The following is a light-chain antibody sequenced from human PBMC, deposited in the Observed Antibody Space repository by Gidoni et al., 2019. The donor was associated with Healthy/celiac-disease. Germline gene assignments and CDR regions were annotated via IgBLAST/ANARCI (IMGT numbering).Light chain of an antibody. CDR3: SSYTSSSTPVV. CDR2: DVS. J-gene: IGLJ2*01. V-gene: IGLV2-14*01. CDR1: SSDVGGYNY. Sequence: QSALTHPASVSGSPGQSITISCTGTSSDVGGYNYVSWYQQHQGKAPKLMIYDVSNRPSGVSNRFSGSKSGNTASLTISGLQAEDEADYYCSSYTSSSTPVVFGGGTKLTVL.